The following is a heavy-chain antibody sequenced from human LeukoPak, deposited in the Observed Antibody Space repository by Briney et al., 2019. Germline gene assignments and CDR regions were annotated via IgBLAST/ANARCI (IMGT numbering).Heavy chain of an antibody. Sequence: SETQSLTCTVSGYSISSGYYWGWIRQPPGKGLEWIGSIYHSGSTYYNPSLKSRVTISVDTSKNQFSLKLSSVTAADTAVYYCARDLIVLMVYARVPGYWGQGTLVTVSS. CDR3: ARDLIVLMVYARVPGY. V-gene: IGHV4-38-2*02. J-gene: IGHJ4*02. CDR2: IYHSGST. D-gene: IGHD2-8*01. CDR1: GYSISSGYY.